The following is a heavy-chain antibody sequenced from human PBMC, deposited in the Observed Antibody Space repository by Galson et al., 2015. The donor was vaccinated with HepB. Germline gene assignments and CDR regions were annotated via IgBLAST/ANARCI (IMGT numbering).Heavy chain of an antibody. CDR3: ARKTDGYNFSDY. V-gene: IGHV5-51*01. Sequence: QSGAEVKKPGESLKISCQGSGYSFTSYWIGWVRQLPGKGLEWMGVIYPSDSDTRYSPSFQGQVTISADKSINTAYLQWSSLKASDTAIYYCARKTDGYNFSDYWGQGTLVTVSS. J-gene: IGHJ4*02. D-gene: IGHD5-24*01. CDR1: GYSFTSYW. CDR2: IYPSDSDT.